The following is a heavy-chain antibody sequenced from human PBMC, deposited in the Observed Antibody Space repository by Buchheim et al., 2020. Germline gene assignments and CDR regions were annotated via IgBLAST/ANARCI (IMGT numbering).Heavy chain of an antibody. CDR3: ASGDCQRYFDH. J-gene: IGHJ4*02. CDR1: GFTFSDYY. Sequence: QERLVESGGDLVKPGGSLRLSCVASGFTFSDYYMSWIRQTPGKGLEWVSYISSASSYIEYADSVKGRFTISRDNAKNSLYLQMNSLRAEDTAVYFCASGDCQRYFDHWGQGTL. V-gene: IGHV3-11*06. D-gene: IGHD2-21*02. CDR2: ISSASSYI.